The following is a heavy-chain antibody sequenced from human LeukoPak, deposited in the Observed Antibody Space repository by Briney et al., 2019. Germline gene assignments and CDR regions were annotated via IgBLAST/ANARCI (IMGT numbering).Heavy chain of an antibody. D-gene: IGHD3-16*01. CDR1: GFSFTTYW. Sequence: GESLKISCKGSGFSFTTYWIGWVRQMPGKGLEWMGIIYPSDSDTTYSPSFQGQVTISADKSIGTAYLQWSSLKASDTAMYYCARRYGGGGREYFHHWGQGTLVTVSS. CDR2: IYPSDSDT. CDR3: ARRYGGGGREYFHH. V-gene: IGHV5-51*01. J-gene: IGHJ1*01.